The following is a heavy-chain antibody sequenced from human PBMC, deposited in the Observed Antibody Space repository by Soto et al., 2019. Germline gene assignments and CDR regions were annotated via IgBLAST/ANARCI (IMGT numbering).Heavy chain of an antibody. CDR3: ARENSSGWYDY. Sequence: SETLSLTCAVYGGSFSGYYWSWIRQPPGKGLEWIGEINHSGSTNYNPSLKSRVTISVDTSKNQFSLKLSSMTAADTAVYYCARENSSGWYDYWGQGTLVTVSS. J-gene: IGHJ4*02. V-gene: IGHV4-34*01. D-gene: IGHD6-19*01. CDR1: GGSFSGYY. CDR2: INHSGST.